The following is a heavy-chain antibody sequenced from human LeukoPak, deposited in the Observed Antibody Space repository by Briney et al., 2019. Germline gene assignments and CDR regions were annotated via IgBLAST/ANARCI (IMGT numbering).Heavy chain of an antibody. CDR1: GYTFTSYD. Sequence: GASVKVSCKASGYTFTSYDINWVRHANGQGLEWMGWMNPNSGNTGYAQKFQGRVTMTRNTSISTAYMELSSLRSEDTAVYYCARDLLGAGGDGFDVWGKGTMVTVSS. CDR3: ARDLLGAGGDGFDV. CDR2: MNPNSGNT. V-gene: IGHV1-8*01. J-gene: IGHJ3*01. D-gene: IGHD1-26*01.